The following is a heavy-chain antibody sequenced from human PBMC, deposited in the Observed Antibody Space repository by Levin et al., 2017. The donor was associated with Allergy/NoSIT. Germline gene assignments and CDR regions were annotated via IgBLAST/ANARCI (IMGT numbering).Heavy chain of an antibody. V-gene: IGHV5-51*01. CDR3: ARRSNDFSMDV. J-gene: IGHJ6*03. Sequence: RGESLKISCKGSGSSFTTYWIAWVRQMPGKGLEWMGIIYPGDSDTRYNPSFQGQVTISADKSISTAYLQWSSLKASDTAMYYCARRSNDFSMDVWGKGTTVTVSS. CDR1: GSSFTTYW. CDR2: IYPGDSDT. D-gene: IGHD3-3*01.